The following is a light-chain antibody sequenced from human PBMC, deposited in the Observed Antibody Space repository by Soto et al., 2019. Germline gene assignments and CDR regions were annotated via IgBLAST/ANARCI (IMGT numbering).Light chain of an antibody. Sequence: EIVLTQSPATLCGAPGERATLSCRASQTVNSRLAWYQHKPGQAPRLLIYHTSNRATGIPARFSGSGSGTDFTLTISSLEPDDFAVYSCQQLQSWPCTFRLGTKVDIK. V-gene: IGKV3-11*01. CDR3: QQLQSWPCT. CDR2: HTS. CDR1: QTVNSR. J-gene: IGKJ1*01.